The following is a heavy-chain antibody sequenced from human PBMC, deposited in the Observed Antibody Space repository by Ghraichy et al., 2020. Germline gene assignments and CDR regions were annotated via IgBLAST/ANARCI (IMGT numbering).Heavy chain of an antibody. D-gene: IGHD5-24*01. CDR1: GFSFSYSW. CDR2: INRDGSST. V-gene: IGHV3-74*01. Sequence: GSLRLSCAASGFSFSYSWMHWVRQAPGKGLVWVSRINRDGSSTNYADSVKGRFTISRDNAKNTLYLEINSLRAEDTAVYYCARVAQDGYNLLDKWGQGNLVTVSS. J-gene: IGHJ4*02. CDR3: ARVAQDGYNLLDK.